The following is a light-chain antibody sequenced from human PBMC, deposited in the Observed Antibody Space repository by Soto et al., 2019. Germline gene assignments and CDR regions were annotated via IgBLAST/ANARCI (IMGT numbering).Light chain of an antibody. V-gene: IGKV1-27*01. CDR2: GAS. Sequence: DIQMTQSPSSLSASVGDRVTITCRASQAISNYLAWYQQKPGQVPKLLIYGASTLPSGVPSRFSGSGSGTEFTLTISSLQPGDVATYYCQKYGSGPRTFGQGTKVELK. CDR1: QAISNY. CDR3: QKYGSGPRT. J-gene: IGKJ1*01.